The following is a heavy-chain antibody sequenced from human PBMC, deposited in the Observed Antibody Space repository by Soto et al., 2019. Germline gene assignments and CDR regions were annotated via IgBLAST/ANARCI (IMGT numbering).Heavy chain of an antibody. CDR1: GFTFSDHY. Sequence: GSLRLSCAASGFTFSDHYMDWVRQAPGKGLEWVGRTRNKANSYTTEYAESVKGRFTISRDDSKNSLYLQMNSLKTEDTAVYYCARDKRLGYGDYGFDYWGQGTLVTVSS. CDR2: TRNKANSYTT. J-gene: IGHJ4*02. CDR3: ARDKRLGYGDYGFDY. V-gene: IGHV3-72*01. D-gene: IGHD4-17*01.